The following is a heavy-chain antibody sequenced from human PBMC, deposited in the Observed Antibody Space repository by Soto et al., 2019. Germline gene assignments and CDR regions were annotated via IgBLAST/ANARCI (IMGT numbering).Heavy chain of an antibody. V-gene: IGHV3-7*05. CDR3: AREGGGYDVY. J-gene: IGHJ4*02. D-gene: IGHD5-12*01. Sequence: GGSLRLSCAASGFTFSNYWMSWVRQAPGKGLGWVANIKQDGGAKYYIDSVKGRFTISRDNAKNALYLQMNSLRAEDTAVYYCAREGGGYDVYWGQGTLVTVSS. CDR2: IKQDGGAK. CDR1: GFTFSNYW.